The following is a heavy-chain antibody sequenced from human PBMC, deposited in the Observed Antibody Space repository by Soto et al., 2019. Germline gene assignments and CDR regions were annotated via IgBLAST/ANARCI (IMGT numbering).Heavy chain of an antibody. CDR3: AKRCGGNSWWLVP. J-gene: IGHJ5*02. Sequence: GGSLRLSCAASGFTFSSYAMSWVRQAPGKGLEWVSAISGSGGSTYYADSVRGRFTISRDNSKDTLYLQMNSLRAEDTAVYYCAKRCGGNSWWLVPWGQGALVTVSS. CDR2: ISGSGGST. D-gene: IGHD4-4*01. CDR1: GFTFSSYA. V-gene: IGHV3-23*01.